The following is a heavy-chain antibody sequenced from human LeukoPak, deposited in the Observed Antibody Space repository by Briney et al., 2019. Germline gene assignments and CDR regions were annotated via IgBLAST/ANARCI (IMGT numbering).Heavy chain of an antibody. CDR1: GGSISSGDYY. CDR2: IYFSGST. Sequence: SETLSLTCTVSGGSISSGDYYWSWLRQPPGKGLEWIGYIYFSGSTYSNPSLKSRVTISVDTSKNQFSLKLSSVTAADTAVYYCARVGYYYGSGSYLFDYWGQGTLVTVSS. CDR3: ARVGYYYGSGSYLFDY. V-gene: IGHV4-30-4*01. J-gene: IGHJ4*02. D-gene: IGHD3-10*01.